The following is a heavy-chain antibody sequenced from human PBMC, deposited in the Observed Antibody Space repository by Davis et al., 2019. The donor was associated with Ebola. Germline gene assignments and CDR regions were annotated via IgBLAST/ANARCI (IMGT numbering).Heavy chain of an antibody. Sequence: GGSLRLSCAASGFTLSNYAMSWVRQAPGKGLEWVSTISGSCTSTFYADSVKGRFTISRDNSKNTLYLQMNSLKAEDTAVYYCVKEDEYWYFGHWGRGTLVTVSS. CDR1: GFTLSNYA. CDR3: VKEDEYWYFGH. J-gene: IGHJ2*01. CDR2: ISGSCTST. V-gene: IGHV3-23*01.